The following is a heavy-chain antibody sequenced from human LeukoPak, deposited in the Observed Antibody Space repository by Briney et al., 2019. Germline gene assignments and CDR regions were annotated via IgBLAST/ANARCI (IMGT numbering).Heavy chain of an antibody. D-gene: IGHD5-12*01. CDR3: ARDGPQGYSGYGWFDP. CDR2: IYHSGST. Sequence: PSETLSLTCTVSGYSISSGYYWGWIRQPPGKGLEWIGSIYHSGSTYYNPSLKSRVTISVDTSKNQFSLKLSSVTAADTAVYYCARDGPQGYSGYGWFDPWGQGTLVTVSS. J-gene: IGHJ5*02. CDR1: GYSISSGYY. V-gene: IGHV4-38-2*02.